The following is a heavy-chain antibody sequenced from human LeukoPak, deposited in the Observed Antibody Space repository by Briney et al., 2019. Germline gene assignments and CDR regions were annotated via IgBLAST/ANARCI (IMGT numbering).Heavy chain of an antibody. CDR2: ISSNNNHI. CDR3: ARDRGELLADY. V-gene: IGHV3-21*01. Sequence: GGSLRLSCAASGFTFSSYSMNWVRQAPGKGLEWVSSISSNNNHIYYADSVRGRFTISRDNAKNSLYLQMNSLRAEDTAVYYCARDRGELLADYWGQGTLVTVSS. J-gene: IGHJ4*02. CDR1: GFTFSSYS. D-gene: IGHD1-26*01.